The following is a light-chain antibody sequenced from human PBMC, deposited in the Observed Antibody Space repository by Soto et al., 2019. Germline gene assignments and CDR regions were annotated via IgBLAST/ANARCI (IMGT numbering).Light chain of an antibody. CDR3: QQYNSYPWT. V-gene: IGKV1-5*03. CDR1: QSIGSW. Sequence: DIQMTQSPSTLSAFVGDRVTITCRASQSIGSWLAWYQQKPGKAPKLLIYKASSLESGVPSRFSGSGSGTEFTLTISSLQPDDFATYYCQQYNSYPWTFGQGTKVDIK. CDR2: KAS. J-gene: IGKJ1*01.